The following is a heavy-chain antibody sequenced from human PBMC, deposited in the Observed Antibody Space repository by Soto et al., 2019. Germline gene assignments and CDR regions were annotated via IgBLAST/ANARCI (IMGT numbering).Heavy chain of an antibody. V-gene: IGHV3-21*01. J-gene: IGHJ6*02. CDR2: ISSRSDI. CDR1: GFTFSTYS. Sequence: KPGGSLRLSCVGSGFTFSTYSINWVRQAPGKGLEWASSISSRSDIYYADSVKGRFTISRDNAKNSVSLQMNSLRAEDTAVYYCAREYTAWPLAYGLDVWGQGTTVTVSS. D-gene: IGHD2-2*02. CDR3: AREYTAWPLAYGLDV.